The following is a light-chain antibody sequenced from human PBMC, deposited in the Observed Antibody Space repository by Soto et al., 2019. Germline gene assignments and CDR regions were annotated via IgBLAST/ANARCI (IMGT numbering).Light chain of an antibody. CDR1: SNNVGGYNY. J-gene: IGLJ2*01. Sequence: QSALTQPRSVSGSPGQSVTISCTGASNNVGGYNYVSWYQHHPGKVPQLIIYDVTKRPSGVPDRFSGPKSGNTASLTISGLQVEDEADYYCCSYAGTYTWIFGGGTKVTVL. CDR3: CSYAGTYTWI. CDR2: DVT. V-gene: IGLV2-11*01.